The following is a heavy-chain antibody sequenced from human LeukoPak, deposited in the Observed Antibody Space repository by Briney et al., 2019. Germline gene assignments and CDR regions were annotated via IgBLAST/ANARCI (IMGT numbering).Heavy chain of an antibody. Sequence: SETLSLTCTVSGASISSYYWSWIRQPPGKGLEWIDSGRTNYNPSLKSRVTISVDTPKNQFSLNLRSVTAADTAVYYCARGGNYNFDYWGQGTLVTVSS. J-gene: IGHJ4*02. CDR1: GASISSYY. CDR3: ARGGNYNFDY. V-gene: IGHV4-59*01. D-gene: IGHD3-16*01. CDR2: SGRT.